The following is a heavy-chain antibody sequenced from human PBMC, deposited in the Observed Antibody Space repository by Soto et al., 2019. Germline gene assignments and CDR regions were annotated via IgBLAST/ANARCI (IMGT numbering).Heavy chain of an antibody. V-gene: IGHV1-3*01. Sequence: ASVKVSCKTSGYTFTSYAMHWVRQAPGQRLEWMGWINAGNGNTKYSQKFQGRVTITRDTSASTAFMELSSLRSEDTAVYYCARVITMIVVALGYWGQGTLVTVSS. D-gene: IGHD3-22*01. CDR3: ARVITMIVVALGY. J-gene: IGHJ4*02. CDR1: GYTFTSYA. CDR2: INAGNGNT.